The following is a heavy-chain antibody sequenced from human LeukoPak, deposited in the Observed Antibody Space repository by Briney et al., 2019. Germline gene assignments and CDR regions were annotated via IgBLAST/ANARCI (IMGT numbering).Heavy chain of an antibody. D-gene: IGHD6-19*01. CDR2: IYYRSQWYN. V-gene: IGHV6-1*01. CDR1: GDSVSSGSGG. CDR3: ARGYSSGEYNWFDP. J-gene: IGHJ5*02. Sequence: SQTLSLTCDISGDSVSSGSGGWNWIRQSPSRGLEWLGRIYYRSQWYNDDAVSVKGRISINPDTAKNQFSLHLNSVTPDDTALYYCARGYSSGEYNWFDPWGQGTLVTVSS.